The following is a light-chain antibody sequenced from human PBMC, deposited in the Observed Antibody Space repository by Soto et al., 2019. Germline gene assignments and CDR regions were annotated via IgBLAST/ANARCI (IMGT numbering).Light chain of an antibody. Sequence: AIRMTQSPSSLSASTGDRVTITCRASQGISTFLAWYQQKPGKAPKLLIYEASTLQSGVPSRFSGSGSGTEFTLTISGLLPEDFEAYHCQQLYTLPFTFGQGTRLEIK. CDR2: EAS. CDR1: QGISTF. V-gene: IGKV1-8*01. CDR3: QQLYTLPFT. J-gene: IGKJ5*01.